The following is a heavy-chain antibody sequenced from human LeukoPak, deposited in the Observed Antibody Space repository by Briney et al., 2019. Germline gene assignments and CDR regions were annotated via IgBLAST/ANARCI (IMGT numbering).Heavy chain of an antibody. Sequence: GGSQTLSCAVSRLTFNEYAMSWVRQAPGRGLEWVSSLSGSGGETYYAESVKGRFTISRDNSKNTVYLEMNRLRAEYTAVYYCAKDPYGTRYFDYWGQGTLVTVSS. D-gene: IGHD2-2*01. CDR2: LSGSGGET. CDR1: RLTFNEYA. V-gene: IGHV3-23*01. CDR3: AKDPYGTRYFDY. J-gene: IGHJ4*02.